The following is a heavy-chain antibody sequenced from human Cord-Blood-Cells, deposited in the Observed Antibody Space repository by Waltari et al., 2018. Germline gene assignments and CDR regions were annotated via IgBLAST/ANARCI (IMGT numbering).Heavy chain of an antibody. CDR1: GGSISSSSYY. CDR3: ARWSSSWYNWFDP. Sequence: QLQLQESGPGLVKPSETLSLTCTVSGGSISSSSYYRGWTRQPPGKGLEWIGSIYYSGSTYYNPSLKSRVTISVDTSKNQFSLKLSSVTAADTAVYYCARWSSSWYNWFDPWGQGTLVTVSS. D-gene: IGHD6-13*01. V-gene: IGHV4-39*01. CDR2: IYYSGST. J-gene: IGHJ5*02.